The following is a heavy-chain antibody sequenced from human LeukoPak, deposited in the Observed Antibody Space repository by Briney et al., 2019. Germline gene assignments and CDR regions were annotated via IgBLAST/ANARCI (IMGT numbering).Heavy chain of an antibody. J-gene: IGHJ4*02. CDR1: GFSFSSTW. D-gene: IGHD1-26*01. V-gene: IGHV3-74*01. CDR3: ARDRYYIIDY. Sequence: GGSLRLSCAASGFSFSSTWMHWVRQAPGRGLEWVSLINNDATSKTYADSVKGRFTISRDNAKDTVYLQMDSLRDEDTAVYYCARDRYYIIDYWGQGALVTVSS. CDR2: INNDATSK.